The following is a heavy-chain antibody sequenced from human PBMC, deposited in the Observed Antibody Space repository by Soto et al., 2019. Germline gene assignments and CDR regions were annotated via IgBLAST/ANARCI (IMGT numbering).Heavy chain of an antibody. CDR1: VFTFTDYW. CDR3: ARETYRGFYFDY. D-gene: IGHD4-4*01. CDR2: INSDGSRT. Sequence: PGGSLRLSCAASVFTFTDYWTHWVRQAPGKGLVWVSRINSDGSRTSYADSVTGRFTISRDNAKNTLYLQMNSLRVEDTALYYCARETYRGFYFDYWGQGTLVTVSS. J-gene: IGHJ4*02. V-gene: IGHV3-74*01.